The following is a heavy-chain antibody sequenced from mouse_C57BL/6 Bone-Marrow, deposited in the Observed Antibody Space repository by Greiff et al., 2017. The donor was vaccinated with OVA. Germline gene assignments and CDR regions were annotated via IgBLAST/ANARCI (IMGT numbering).Heavy chain of an antibody. D-gene: IGHD1-1*01. CDR3: ARSYYGSSYGRFAY. CDR1: GYTFTSYG. CDR2: IYPRSGNT. J-gene: IGHJ3*01. Sequence: LVESGAELARPGASVKLSCKASGYTFTSYGISWVKQRTGQGLEWIGEIYPRSGNTYYNEKFKGKATLTADKSSSTAYMELRSLTSEDSAVYFCARSYYGSSYGRFAYWGQGTLVTVSA. V-gene: IGHV1-81*01.